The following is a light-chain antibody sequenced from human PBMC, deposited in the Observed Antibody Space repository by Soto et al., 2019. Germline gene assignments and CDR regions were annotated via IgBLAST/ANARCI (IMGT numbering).Light chain of an antibody. CDR3: QQYGSSGT. V-gene: IGKV3-20*01. Sequence: EIVMTPSPATLSVSPGERATLSCRASQSVSSSYLAWYQQKPGQAPRLLIYGASSRATGIPDRFSGSGSGTDFTLTISRLEPEDFAVYYCQQYGSSGTFGQGTKVDIK. CDR2: GAS. CDR1: QSVSSSY. J-gene: IGKJ1*01.